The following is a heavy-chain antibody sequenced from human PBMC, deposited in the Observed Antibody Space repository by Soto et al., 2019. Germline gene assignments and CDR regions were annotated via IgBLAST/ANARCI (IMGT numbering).Heavy chain of an antibody. V-gene: IGHV5-10-1*01. D-gene: IGHD2-2*01. Sequence: LGESLKISCQASGYSFTAYWITWVRQMPGKGLEWMATIDPSDSYVDYSPSFRGHVTFSVDRSITTVYLQWNSLKASDSAMYFCTRRASSSFYHFDFWGQGALVTVPS. CDR3: TRRASSSFYHFDF. CDR1: GYSFTAYW. J-gene: IGHJ4*02. CDR2: IDPSDSYV.